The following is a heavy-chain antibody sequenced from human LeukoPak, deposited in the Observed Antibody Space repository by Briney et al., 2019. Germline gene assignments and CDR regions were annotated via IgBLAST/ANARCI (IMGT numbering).Heavy chain of an antibody. CDR1: GDSISSGAYY. Sequence: NPSETLSLTCTVSGDSISSGAYYWSWIRQHPGKGLEWVGYIYFSGSTNSNPSLKGRVTISTDTSKNQFSLQLNSVTAADTAVYYCASGVAAVVPAYWGQGTLVTVSS. D-gene: IGHD2-15*01. CDR2: IYFSGST. J-gene: IGHJ4*02. V-gene: IGHV4-31*03. CDR3: ASGVAAVVPAY.